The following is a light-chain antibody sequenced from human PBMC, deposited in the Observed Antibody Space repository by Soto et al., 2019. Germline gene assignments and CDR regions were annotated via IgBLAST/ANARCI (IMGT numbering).Light chain of an antibody. Sequence: EIVVTRSRAALSVSPGERATISCRASQSVSSNLAWYQQKPGQAPRLLIYGASTRATGIPARFSGSGSGTEITQTISSGLSEDFAVYYCQQHDNWPRTFGEGTKVDIK. CDR1: QSVSSN. V-gene: IGKV3-15*01. CDR3: QQHDNWPRT. CDR2: GAS. J-gene: IGKJ1*01.